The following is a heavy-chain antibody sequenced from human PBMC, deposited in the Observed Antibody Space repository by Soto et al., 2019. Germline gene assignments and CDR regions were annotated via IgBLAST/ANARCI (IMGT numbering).Heavy chain of an antibody. D-gene: IGHD3-16*02. CDR3: AREGNYDYVWGSYRGPPLGYFDY. J-gene: IGHJ4*02. V-gene: IGHV1-2*02. CDR1: GYTFTGYY. CDR2: INPNSGGT. Sequence: ASVKVSCKASGYTFTGYYMHWVRQAPGQGLEWMGWINPNSGGTNYAQKFQGRVTMTRDTSISTAYMELSRLRSDDTAVYYCAREGNYDYVWGSYRGPPLGYFDYWGQGTLVTVSS.